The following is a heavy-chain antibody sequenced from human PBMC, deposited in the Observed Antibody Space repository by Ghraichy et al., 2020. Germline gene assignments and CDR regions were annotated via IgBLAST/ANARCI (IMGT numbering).Heavy chain of an antibody. V-gene: IGHV3-23*01. CDR1: GFTFSTSA. CDR2: ISGSGGGT. J-gene: IGHJ6*02. CDR3: AKDRRQQVMKVYYYIMGV. D-gene: IGHD6-13*01. Sequence: GGSLRLSCAASGFTFSTSAMSWVRQAPGKGLEWVSSISGSGGGTYYADSVKGRFTISRDNSKNTLDLQMNSLSAEDTAVYYCAKDRRQQVMKVYYYIMGVWGQGTTVTVS.